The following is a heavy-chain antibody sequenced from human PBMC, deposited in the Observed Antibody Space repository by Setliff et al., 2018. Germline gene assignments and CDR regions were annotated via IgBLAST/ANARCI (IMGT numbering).Heavy chain of an antibody. CDR1: GGSISSGGYY. J-gene: IGHJ4*02. V-gene: IGHV4-31*03. D-gene: IGHD7-27*01. CDR3: ARGQLAKLGYYFDY. CDR2: IYYSGST. Sequence: SSETLSLTCTVSGGSISSGGYYWSWIRQHPGKGLEWIGYIYYSGSTYYNPSLKSRVTISVDTSKNQFSLKLSSVTAADTAVYYCARGQLAKLGYYFDYWGQGTLVTVSS.